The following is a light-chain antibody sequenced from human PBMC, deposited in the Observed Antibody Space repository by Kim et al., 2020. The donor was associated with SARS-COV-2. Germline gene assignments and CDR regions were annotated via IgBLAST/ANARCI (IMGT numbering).Light chain of an antibody. Sequence: SSELTQPPSVSVAPGKTARITCGGNNIGSKSVHWYQQKPGQAPVLVVHDDSDRPSGIPERFSGSKSGNTATLTISRVEAGDEADYYCQVWDSSSYHPVVFGGGTQLTVL. CDR3: QVWDSSSYHPVV. CDR2: DDS. J-gene: IGLJ2*01. V-gene: IGLV3-21*03. CDR1: NIGSKS.